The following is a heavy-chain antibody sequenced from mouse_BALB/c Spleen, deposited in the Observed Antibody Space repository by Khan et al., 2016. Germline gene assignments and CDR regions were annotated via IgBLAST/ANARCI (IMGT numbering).Heavy chain of an antibody. CDR2: IYPGSNNI. J-gene: IGHJ4*01. CDR3: ARSGSLSYYTLDY. CDR1: GYTFTDYV. Sequence: QVQLQQSGPELVKPGASVNMSCKASGYTFTDYVIGWVKQRTGQGLEWIGEIYPGSNNIYYNEKFKDKATLTADKSSSTAYMQLSSLTSEDSAVYFCARSGSLSYYTLDYWGQGASVIVSS. V-gene: IGHV1-81*01. D-gene: IGHD3-1*01.